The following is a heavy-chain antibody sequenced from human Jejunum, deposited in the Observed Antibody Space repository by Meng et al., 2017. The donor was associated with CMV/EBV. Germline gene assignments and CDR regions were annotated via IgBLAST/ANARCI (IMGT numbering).Heavy chain of an antibody. Sequence: YGMSWVRQVPGRGLEWVSSISSDSNYIYHADSVKGRFTISRDNAKKSLYLEMSSLRAEDTATYYCAGGSGCSGATCYPTPMDVWGQGTTVTVSS. V-gene: IGHV3-21*01. CDR3: AGGSGCSGATCYPTPMDV. J-gene: IGHJ6*02. D-gene: IGHD2-15*01. CDR2: ISSDSNYI. CDR1: YG.